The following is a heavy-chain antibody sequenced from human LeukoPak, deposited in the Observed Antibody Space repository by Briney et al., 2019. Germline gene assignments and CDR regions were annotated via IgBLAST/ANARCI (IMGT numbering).Heavy chain of an antibody. CDR2: ISAYNGNT. CDR3: ARELLSYDSQGY. CDR1: GYTFTSYD. D-gene: IGHD5-12*01. Sequence: ASVEVSCKASGYTFTSYDISWVRQAPGQGLEWMGWISAYNGNTNYAQKLQGRVTMTTDTSTGTAYMELRSLRSDDTAVYYCARELLSYDSQGYWGQGTLVTVSS. V-gene: IGHV1-18*01. J-gene: IGHJ4*02.